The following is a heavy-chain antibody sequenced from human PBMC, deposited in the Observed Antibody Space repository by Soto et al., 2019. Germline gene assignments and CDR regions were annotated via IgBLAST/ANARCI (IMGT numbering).Heavy chain of an antibody. D-gene: IGHD2-15*01. Sequence: EVHLVESGGGIVQPGGSLRLSCAASGFTFSSYWMHWVRQAPGKGLVWVSRINGDGSTTKYAESVTGRFTMSRDNAKNTLHLQMKTLRAEDTAVFYCARKPDISGGLHNYTAMDYWGKETGVTV. CDR2: INGDGSTT. CDR1: GFTFSSYW. V-gene: IGHV3-74*03. J-gene: IGHJ6*03. CDR3: ARKPDISGGLHNYTAMDY.